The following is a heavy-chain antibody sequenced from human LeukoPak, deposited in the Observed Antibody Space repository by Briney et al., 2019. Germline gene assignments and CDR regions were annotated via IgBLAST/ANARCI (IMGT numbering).Heavy chain of an antibody. J-gene: IGHJ4*02. CDR3: ARVGNGHFDY. CDR1: GGTISSYS. V-gene: IGHV4-59*01. Sequence: SETLCLTCIASGGTISSYSWSWTRQPPGKRLEWIGYVYYSGNTNYNPSLKSRVTISIDTSKNQFSLKLSSVTAADTAVYYCARVGNGHFDYWGQGTLVTVSS. D-gene: IGHD2-8*01. CDR2: VYYSGNT.